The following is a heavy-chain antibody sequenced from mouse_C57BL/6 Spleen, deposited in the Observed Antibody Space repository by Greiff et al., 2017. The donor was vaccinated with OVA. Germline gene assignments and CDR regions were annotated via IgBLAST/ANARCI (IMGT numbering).Heavy chain of an antibody. V-gene: IGHV3-6*01. CDR1: GYSITSGYY. CDR2: ISYDGSN. J-gene: IGHJ4*01. D-gene: IGHD2-1*01. Sequence: EVKLVESGPGLVKPSQSLSLTCSVTGYSITSGYYWNWIRQFPGNKLEWMGYISYDGSNNYNPSLKNRISITRDTSKNQFFLKLNSVTTEDTATYYCARRAGGNYGAMDYWGQGTSVTVSS. CDR3: ARRAGGNYGAMDY.